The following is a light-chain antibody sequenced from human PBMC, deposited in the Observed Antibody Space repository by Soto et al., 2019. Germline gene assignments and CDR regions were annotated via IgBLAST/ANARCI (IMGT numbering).Light chain of an antibody. CDR2: GAS. J-gene: IGKJ1*01. Sequence: DNVLTQSPGTLSLSPGERATPSCRASQSVRSSYLAWYQQKPGQAPRLFIYGASSRATGIPDRFSGSGSGTDFTLTISRLEPEDFAVYHCQQYGNSPWTFGQGTKVDIK. V-gene: IGKV3-20*01. CDR1: QSVRSSY. CDR3: QQYGNSPWT.